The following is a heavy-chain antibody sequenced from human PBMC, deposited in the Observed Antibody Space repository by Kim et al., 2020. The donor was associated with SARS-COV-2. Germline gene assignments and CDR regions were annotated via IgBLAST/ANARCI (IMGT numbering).Heavy chain of an antibody. Sequence: GGSLRLSCTASGFTFGDYAMSWVRQAPGKGLEWVGFIRSKAYGGTTEYAASVKGRFTISRDDSKSIAYLQMNSLKTEDTAVYYCTSYGGKGTYYYYGMDVWGQGTTVTVSS. CDR3: TSYGGKGTYYYYGMDV. CDR1: GFTFGDYA. V-gene: IGHV3-49*04. D-gene: IGHD2-15*01. J-gene: IGHJ6*02. CDR2: IRSKAYGGTT.